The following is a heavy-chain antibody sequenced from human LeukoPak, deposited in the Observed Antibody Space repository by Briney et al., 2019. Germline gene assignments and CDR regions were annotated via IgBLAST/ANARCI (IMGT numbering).Heavy chain of an antibody. CDR1: GVTFSSYW. V-gene: IGHV3-74*01. CDR2: INSDGSST. CDR3: GRGEAPYYDSSAPGDY. Sequence: PGGSLRLSCAASGVTFSSYWMHWVRQTPGKGLVCVSRINSDGSSTCYADSVKGRFTISRVNANNTLYLQMNRLKAENTADYYCGRGEAPYYDSSAPGDYWGQGTLVSVSS. D-gene: IGHD3-22*01. J-gene: IGHJ4*02.